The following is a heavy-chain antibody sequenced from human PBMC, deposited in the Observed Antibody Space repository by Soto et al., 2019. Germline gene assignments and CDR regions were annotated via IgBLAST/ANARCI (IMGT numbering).Heavy chain of an antibody. Sequence: QVQLQESGPGLVKPSETLSLTCTVSGGSVSSGSHYWSWIRQPPGKGLEWIGYTYYRGTTNYNPSLKSRVTISADTSKNQFSLKLSSVTAADPAVYYCARARGAATARDYWGQGTLVTVSS. CDR3: ARARGAATARDY. CDR1: GGSVSSGSHY. CDR2: TYYRGTT. J-gene: IGHJ4*02. D-gene: IGHD6-13*01. V-gene: IGHV4-61*01.